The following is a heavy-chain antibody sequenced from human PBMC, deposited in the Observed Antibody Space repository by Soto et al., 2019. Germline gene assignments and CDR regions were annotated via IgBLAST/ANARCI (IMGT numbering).Heavy chain of an antibody. V-gene: IGHV1-69*01. Sequence: QVQLVQSGAEVKKPGSSVKVSCKASGGTFSSFGFNWVRQAPGQGLEWMGGIFPLFGTANYAEKFQGRVTISADEGTSTASMELIGLRSEDTAIYYCARDRSMDGYNSRSFDYWGQGTLVTVS. CDR2: IFPLFGTA. CDR1: GGTFSSFG. D-gene: IGHD5-12*01. CDR3: ARDRSMDGYNSRSFDY. J-gene: IGHJ4*02.